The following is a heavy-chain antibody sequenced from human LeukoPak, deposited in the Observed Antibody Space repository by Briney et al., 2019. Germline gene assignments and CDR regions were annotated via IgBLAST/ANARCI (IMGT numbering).Heavy chain of an antibody. CDR1: GGSFSGYY. Sequence: SETLSLTCAVYGGSFSGYYWSWIRQPPGRGLEWIGEINHSGSTNYNPSLKSRVTISVDTSKNQFSLKLNSVTAADTAVYYCARVSSSWYQDWYFDLWGRGTLVTVSS. V-gene: IGHV4-34*01. D-gene: IGHD6-13*01. CDR2: INHSGST. CDR3: ARVSSSWYQDWYFDL. J-gene: IGHJ2*01.